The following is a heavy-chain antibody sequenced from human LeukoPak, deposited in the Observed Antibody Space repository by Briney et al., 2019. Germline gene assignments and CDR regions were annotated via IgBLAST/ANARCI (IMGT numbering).Heavy chain of an antibody. D-gene: IGHD6-19*01. V-gene: IGHV4-34*01. CDR3: ARGTTDRTAVAGTSGHDY. Sequence: SETLSLTCAVYGGSFSGYYWSWIRQPPGKGLEWIGEINHSGSTNYNPSLKSRVTISVGTSKNQFSLKLSSVTAADTAVYYCARGTTDRTAVAGTSGHDYWGQGTLVTVSS. CDR2: INHSGST. J-gene: IGHJ4*02. CDR1: GGSFSGYY.